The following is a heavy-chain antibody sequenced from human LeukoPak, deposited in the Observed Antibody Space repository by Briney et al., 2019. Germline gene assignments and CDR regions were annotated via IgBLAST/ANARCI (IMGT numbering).Heavy chain of an antibody. J-gene: IGHJ5*02. Sequence: GGSLRLSCAASGFTFSSYSMNWVRQAPGKGLEWVSSISSSSSYIYYAGSVKGRFTISRDNAKNSLYLQMNSLRAEDTAVYYCARGARYYDSSGYGWFDPWGQGTLVTVSS. V-gene: IGHV3-21*01. CDR2: ISSSSSYI. CDR3: ARGARYYDSSGYGWFDP. D-gene: IGHD3-22*01. CDR1: GFTFSSYS.